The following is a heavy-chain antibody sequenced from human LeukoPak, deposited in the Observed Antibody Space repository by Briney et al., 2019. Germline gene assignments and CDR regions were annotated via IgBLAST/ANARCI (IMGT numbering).Heavy chain of an antibody. V-gene: IGHV4-39*07. Sequence: SGTLSLTCTVSGGSISHSNYYWGWIRQPPGKGLEWIGSNSGSTYYSPSLKSRVTISVDTSKNQFSLKLNSVTAADTAVYYCARYGLLGLSEINAFDIWGQGTRVTVSS. CDR1: GGSISHSNYY. CDR2: NSGST. CDR3: ARYGLLGLSEINAFDI. J-gene: IGHJ3*02. D-gene: IGHD2-2*01.